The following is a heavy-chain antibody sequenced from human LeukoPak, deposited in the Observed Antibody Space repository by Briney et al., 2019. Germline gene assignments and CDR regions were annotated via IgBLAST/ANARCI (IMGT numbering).Heavy chain of an antibody. CDR2: ITSSSSYI. J-gene: IGHJ4*02. CDR3: AKDFYDYVWGSYQGY. V-gene: IGHV3-21*01. D-gene: IGHD3-16*02. CDR1: GFSFSSYH. Sequence: PGGSLRLSCAASGFSFSSYHMNWVRQAPGKGLEWVSSITSSSSYIYYADSVKGRFTISRDNAKNSLYLQINSLRTEDTAVYYCAKDFYDYVWGSYQGYWGQGTLVTVSS.